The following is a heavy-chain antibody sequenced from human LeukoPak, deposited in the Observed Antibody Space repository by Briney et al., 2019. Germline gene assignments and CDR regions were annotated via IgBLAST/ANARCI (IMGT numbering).Heavy chain of an antibody. D-gene: IGHD2-15*01. CDR3: ARGGYCSGGSCYSLDYFDY. Sequence: PGGSLRLSCAASGFTFSSYGMHWVRQAPGKGLEWVAVIWYDGSNKYYADSVKGRFTISRDNSKNTLYLQMNSLRAEDTAVYYCARGGYCSGGSCYSLDYFDYWGQGTLVTVSS. CDR2: IWYDGSNK. V-gene: IGHV3-33*01. CDR1: GFTFSSYG. J-gene: IGHJ4*02.